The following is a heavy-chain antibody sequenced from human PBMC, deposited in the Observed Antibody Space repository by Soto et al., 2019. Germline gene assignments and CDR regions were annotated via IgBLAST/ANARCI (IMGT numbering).Heavy chain of an antibody. D-gene: IGHD3-3*01. CDR3: ARQDFWSGYTFDY. V-gene: IGHV4-39*01. CDR2: IYYSGST. J-gene: IGHJ4*02. CDR1: GGSISSSSYY. Sequence: SETLSLTCTVSGGSISSSSYYWGWIRQPPGKGLEWIGCIYYSGSTYYNPSLKSRVTISVDTSKNQFSLKLSSVTAADTAVYYCARQDFWSGYTFDYWGQGTLVTVSS.